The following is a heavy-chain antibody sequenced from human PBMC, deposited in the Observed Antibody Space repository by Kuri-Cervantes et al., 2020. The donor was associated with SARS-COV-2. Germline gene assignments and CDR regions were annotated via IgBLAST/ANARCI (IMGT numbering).Heavy chain of an antibody. CDR1: GFTFSDYY. Sequence: SLKISCAASGFTFSDYYMSWIRQAPGKGLEWVSYISSSSSYIYYADSVKGRFTISRDNAKNSLYLQMNSLRAEDTAVYYYAIDFISAGGFDYWGQGTLVTVSS. CDR3: AIDFISAGGFDY. D-gene: IGHD3-16*01. J-gene: IGHJ4*02. V-gene: IGHV3-11*06. CDR2: ISSSSSYI.